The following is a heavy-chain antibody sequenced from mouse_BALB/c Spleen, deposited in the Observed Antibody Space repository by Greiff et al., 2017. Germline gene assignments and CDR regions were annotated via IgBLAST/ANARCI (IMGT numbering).Heavy chain of an antibody. CDR2: IWSGGST. J-gene: IGHJ4*01. CDR3: ARLTTVGNAMDY. V-gene: IGHV2-2*02. D-gene: IGHD1-1*01. Sequence: VKLQESGPGLVQPSQSLSITCTVSGFSLTSYGVHWVRQAPGKGLEWLGVIWSGGSTDYNAAFISRLSISKDNSKSQVFFKMNRLQANDTAIYYCARLTTVGNAMDYWGQGTSVTVSS. CDR1: GFSLTSYG.